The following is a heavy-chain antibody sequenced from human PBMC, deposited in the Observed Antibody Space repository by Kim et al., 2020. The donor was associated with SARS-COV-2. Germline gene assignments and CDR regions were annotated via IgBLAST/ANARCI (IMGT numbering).Heavy chain of an antibody. D-gene: IGHD1-26*01. CDR1: GYTFTNYP. V-gene: IGHV1-3*01. J-gene: IGHJ4*02. CDR3: ARIHSGSY. Sequence: ASVKVSCRVSGYTFTNYPMHWVRQAPGQRLEWMGWIKAGHGETKFSRNFQDRVIFTTDTSASTAYMELSSLRSEDTAVYYCARIHSGSYWGQGTLVTVSS. CDR2: IKAGHGET.